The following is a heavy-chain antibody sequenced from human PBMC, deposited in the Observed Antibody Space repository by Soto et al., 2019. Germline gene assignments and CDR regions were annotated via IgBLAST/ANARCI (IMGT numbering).Heavy chain of an antibody. D-gene: IGHD3-10*01. Sequence: QVHLVQSGAEVKKPGSSVRVSCRTSGGTFSSYSFTWVRQAPGQGLEWMGEIIPILNTANFAQKFQSRVTITADEPTSTVYMDLSSLSPDDPAVYYCARVDYDSPYGFYYYGLDVWGPGTTVTGSS. CDR2: IIPILNTA. CDR1: GGTFSSYS. V-gene: IGHV1-69*01. J-gene: IGHJ6*02. CDR3: ARVDYDSPYGFYYYGLDV.